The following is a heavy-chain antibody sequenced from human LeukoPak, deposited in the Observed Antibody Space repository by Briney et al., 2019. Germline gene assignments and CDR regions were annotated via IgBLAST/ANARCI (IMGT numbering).Heavy chain of an antibody. J-gene: IGHJ6*02. Sequence: GGSLRLSCVASGFTFSTHAMHWVRQAPGKGLEYVSGITINGGSTYYLNSVKGRFTVSRDNSKNTLFLQMGSLRAEDMAVYYCARAIYGDYASTAYYYYYGLDVWGQGTTVTVSS. CDR2: ITINGGST. D-gene: IGHD4-17*01. CDR3: ARAIYGDYASTAYYYYYGLDV. V-gene: IGHV3-64*01. CDR1: GFTFSTHA.